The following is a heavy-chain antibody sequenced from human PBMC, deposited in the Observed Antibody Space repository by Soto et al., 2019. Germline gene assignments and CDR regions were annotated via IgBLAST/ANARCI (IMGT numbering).Heavy chain of an antibody. J-gene: IGHJ4*02. CDR3: ASDLWGVVPATHEY. CDR1: GFTFSNYN. D-gene: IGHD2-15*01. CDR2: ISSSSTYI. V-gene: IGHV3-21*01. Sequence: EVQLVESGGGLVKPGGSLRLSCEASGFTFSNYNMNWVRQAPGRGLEWVSSISSSSTYIYYSDSVKGRFTIYRDNAQNSLYLQMNSLIAEDTAVYYCASDLWGVVPATHEYCGQGTLVTVSS.